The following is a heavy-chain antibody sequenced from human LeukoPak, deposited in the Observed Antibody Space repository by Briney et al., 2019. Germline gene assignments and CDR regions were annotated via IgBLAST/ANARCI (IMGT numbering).Heavy chain of an antibody. CDR1: AFTFRSYG. V-gene: IGHV3-30*18. D-gene: IGHD2-2*01. Sequence: GGSLRLSCVASAFTFRSYGMHWVRQAPGKGLEWVAVISYDGSGQYYADSLKGRFTISRDNSKNTLYLQMNSLRVEDTAVYYCAKDQRTMTRRMDVWGQGTTVTVSS. CDR2: ISYDGSGQ. CDR3: AKDQRTMTRRMDV. J-gene: IGHJ6*02.